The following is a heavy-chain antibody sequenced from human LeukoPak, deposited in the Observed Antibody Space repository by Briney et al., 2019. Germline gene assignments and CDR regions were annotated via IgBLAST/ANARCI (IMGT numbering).Heavy chain of an antibody. J-gene: IGHJ5*02. CDR2: IYWNDDK. Sequence: SGPMLVNPTQTLTLTCTFSGFSLSTTRVGVSWIRQPPGKALEWLALIYWNDDKRYSPSLKSRLTIIKDTSKNQVVLIMTNMDPVDTATYYCARDRMGIGFDPWGQGTLVTVSS. V-gene: IGHV2-5*01. D-gene: IGHD1-26*01. CDR1: GFSLSTTRVG. CDR3: ARDRMGIGFDP.